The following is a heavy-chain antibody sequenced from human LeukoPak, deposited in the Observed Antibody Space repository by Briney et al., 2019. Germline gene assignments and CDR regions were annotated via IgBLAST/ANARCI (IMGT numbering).Heavy chain of an antibody. J-gene: IGHJ4*02. CDR2: IHYSGST. D-gene: IGHD3-10*01. CDR3: VRRGERYYFDY. Sequence: LRLSCAASGFMFNKYWMSWIRQPPGKGLEWIGYIHYSGSTNYSPSLKSRVTISVDTSKNQFSLKLSSVTAADTAVYYCVRRGERYYFDYWGQGTLVTVSS. V-gene: IGHV4-59*01. CDR1: GFMFNKYW.